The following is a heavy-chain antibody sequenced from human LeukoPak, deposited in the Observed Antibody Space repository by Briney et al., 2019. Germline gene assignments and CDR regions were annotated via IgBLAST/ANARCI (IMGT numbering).Heavy chain of an antibody. D-gene: IGHD2-2*01. Sequence: GGSLRLSCAASGFTFSSYGMHWVRQAPGKGLEWVAVIWYDGSNKYYADSVKGRFTISRDNSKNTLYLQMNSLRAEDTAVYYCAKAQAGVVVAYMDVWGKGTTVTVSS. J-gene: IGHJ6*03. V-gene: IGHV3-33*06. CDR1: GFTFSSYG. CDR3: AKAQAGVVVAYMDV. CDR2: IWYDGSNK.